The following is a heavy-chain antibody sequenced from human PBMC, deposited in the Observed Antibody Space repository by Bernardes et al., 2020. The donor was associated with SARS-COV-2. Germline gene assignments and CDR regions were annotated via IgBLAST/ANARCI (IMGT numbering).Heavy chain of an antibody. CDR3: ARDPQKYYYDSSQASYFDY. J-gene: IGHJ4*02. CDR2: ISTYNGNA. CDR1: GYSFINYG. V-gene: IGHV1-18*01. Sequence: ASVKVSCKASGYSFINYGVSWVRQAPGQGLEWMGWISTYNGNAKFGQKFQDRFTMTTDTSTSTAYMELRNLRSDDTAFYFCARDPQKYYYDSSQASYFDYWGQGTLVTVSS. D-gene: IGHD3-22*01.